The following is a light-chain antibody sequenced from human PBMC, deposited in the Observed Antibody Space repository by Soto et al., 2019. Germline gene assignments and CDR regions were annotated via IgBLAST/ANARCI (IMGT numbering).Light chain of an antibody. J-gene: IGLJ1*01. CDR2: DVT. Sequence: QSALTQPRSVSGSPGQSVAISCTGTSSDVGGYNYVSWYQQHPGKAPKLMIYDVTKRPSGVPDRFSGSKSGNTASLTISGLQAEDEADYYCCSYAGGQEVFGTGTKLTVL. CDR3: CSYAGGQEV. CDR1: SSDVGGYNY. V-gene: IGLV2-11*01.